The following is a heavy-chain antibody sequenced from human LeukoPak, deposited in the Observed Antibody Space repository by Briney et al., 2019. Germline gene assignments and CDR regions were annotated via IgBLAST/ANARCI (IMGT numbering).Heavy chain of an antibody. CDR3: ARGGRDTGPYNWFDP. V-gene: IGHV3-23*01. CDR1: GFTFSSYA. Sequence: GGSLRLSCAVSGFTFSSYAMSWVRQAPGKGLEWVSGISGSGGSTYYADSVKGRFTISRDNSKNTLYLQMNSLRAEDTAVYYCARGGRDTGPYNWFDPWGQGTLVTVSS. D-gene: IGHD1-14*01. CDR2: ISGSGGST. J-gene: IGHJ5*02.